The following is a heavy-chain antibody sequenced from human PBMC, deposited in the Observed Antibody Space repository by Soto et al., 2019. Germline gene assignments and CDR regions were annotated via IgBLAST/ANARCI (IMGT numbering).Heavy chain of an antibody. CDR2: INHSGST. D-gene: IGHD2-15*01. V-gene: IGHV4-34*01. CDR1: GGTFSGYY. Sequence: SETLSLTCAVYGGTFSGYYWSWIRQQPGKGLEWIGEINHSGSTNYNPSLKSRVTISVDTSKNQFSLKLSSVTAADTAVYYCARGVPSADIVVVVAAPYYFDYWGQGTLVTVSS. CDR3: ARGVPSADIVVVVAAPYYFDY. J-gene: IGHJ4*02.